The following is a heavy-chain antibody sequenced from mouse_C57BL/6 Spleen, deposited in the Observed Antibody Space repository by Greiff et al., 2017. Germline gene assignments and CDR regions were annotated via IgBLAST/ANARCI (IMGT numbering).Heavy chain of an antibody. D-gene: IGHD2-2*01. CDR1: GYTFTDYY. CDR2: INPYNGGT. Sequence: EVQLQQSGPVLVKPGASVKMSCKASGYTFTDYYMNWVKQSHGKSLEWIGVINPYNGGTSYNQKFKGKATLTVDKSSSTAYMELNSLTSEDSAVYYCARKGYYGYDPYWYFDVWGTGTTVTVSS. V-gene: IGHV1-19*01. J-gene: IGHJ1*03. CDR3: ARKGYYGYDPYWYFDV.